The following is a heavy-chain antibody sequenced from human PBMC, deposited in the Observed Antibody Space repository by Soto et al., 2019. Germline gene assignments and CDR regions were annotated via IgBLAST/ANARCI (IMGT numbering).Heavy chain of an antibody. CDR2: IKKKNDGGTT. Sequence: EVELVESGGGLVKPGGSLTLSCVASGFSFKNAWMNWVRQAPGKGLEWVGRIKKKNDGGTTEYAAFVKGRFTISRDASENTLYLHMNGLKTEDTGVYFCTGLWFGEIYNYWGQGSLVTVSS. CDR1: GFSFKNAW. D-gene: IGHD3-10*01. CDR3: TGLWFGEIYNY. V-gene: IGHV3-15*07. J-gene: IGHJ4*01.